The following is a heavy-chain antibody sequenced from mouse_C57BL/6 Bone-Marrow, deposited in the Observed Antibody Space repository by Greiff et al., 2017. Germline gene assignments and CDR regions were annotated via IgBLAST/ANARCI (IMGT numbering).Heavy chain of an antibody. J-gene: IGHJ2*01. CDR2: IDPSDSYT. CDR3: ARNDYVHFDY. V-gene: IGHV1-69*01. CDR1: GYTFTSYW. Sequence: QVQLQQPGAELVMPGASVKLSCKASGYTFTSYWMHWVKQRPGQGLEWIGEIDPSDSYTNYNQKFKGKSTLTVDKSSSTAYMQLSSLTSEDSAVYYCARNDYVHFDYWGQGTTLTVSS. D-gene: IGHD2-4*01.